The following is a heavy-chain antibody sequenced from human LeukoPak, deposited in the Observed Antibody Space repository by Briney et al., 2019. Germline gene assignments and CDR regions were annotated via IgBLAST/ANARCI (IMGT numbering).Heavy chain of an antibody. CDR2: IILIFGTQ. D-gene: IGHD2-15*01. Sequence: SVKVSCKASGCTFSSYAISWVRQAPGQGLEWVGRIILIFGTQNYAHKFQGRVTITTDESTSTAYLELNSLRSEAPAVYYCARGVLHYCSGGICYHYCYTYVWGKGTTVTVS. CDR3: ARGVLHYCSGGICYHYCYTYV. CDR1: GCTFSSYA. J-gene: IGHJ6*03. V-gene: IGHV1-69*05.